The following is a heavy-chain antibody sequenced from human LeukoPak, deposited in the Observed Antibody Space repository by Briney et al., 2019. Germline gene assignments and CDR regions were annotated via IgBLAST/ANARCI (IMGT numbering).Heavy chain of an antibody. J-gene: IGHJ1*01. D-gene: IGHD6-13*01. CDR2: ISWNSGSI. V-gene: IGHV3-9*03. CDR1: GFPFSIYA. CDR3: AKADSSSWYGYFQH. Sequence: PGRSLRLSCAASGFPFSIYALHWVRQGPGKGLGGVSGISWNSGSIGYADSVKGRFTISRDNAKNSLYLQMNSLRAEDMAFYYCAKADSSSWYGYFQHWGQGTLVTVSS.